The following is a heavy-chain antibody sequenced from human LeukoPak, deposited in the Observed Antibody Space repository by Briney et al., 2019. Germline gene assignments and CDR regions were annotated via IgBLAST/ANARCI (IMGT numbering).Heavy chain of an antibody. CDR1: GGSISSSNW. Sequence: SGTLSLTCAVSGGSISSSNWWSWVRQPPGKGLEWIGEIYHSGSTNYNPSLKSRVTISVDESKNQFSLKLSSVTAADTAVYYCASAIIAVASFDYWGQGTLVTVSS. D-gene: IGHD6-19*01. CDR3: ASAIIAVASFDY. V-gene: IGHV4-4*02. CDR2: IYHSGST. J-gene: IGHJ4*02.